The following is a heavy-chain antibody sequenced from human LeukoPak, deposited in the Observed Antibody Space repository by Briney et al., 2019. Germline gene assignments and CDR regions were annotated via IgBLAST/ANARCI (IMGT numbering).Heavy chain of an antibody. J-gene: IGHJ4*02. D-gene: IGHD4-23*01. CDR3: ARDLGYGGNSGFDY. CDR2: IYYSGST. V-gene: IGHV4-30-4*08. Sequence: PSETLSLTCAVSGYSISSGYYWSWIRQPPGKGLEWIGYIYYSGSTYYNPSLKSRVTISVDTSKNQFSLKLSSVTAADTAVYYCARDLGYGGNSGFDYWGQGTLVTVSS. CDR1: GYSISSGYY.